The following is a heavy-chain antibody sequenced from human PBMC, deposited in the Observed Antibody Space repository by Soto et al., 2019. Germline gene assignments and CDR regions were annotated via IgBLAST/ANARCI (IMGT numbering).Heavy chain of an antibody. CDR2: IHYSGST. V-gene: IGHV4-61*01. CDR3: ARLYCGGDCYSTGSWFDP. J-gene: IGHJ5*02. Sequence: QVQLQESGPGLVKPSETLSLTCTVSGGSVSSGSYYWSWIRQPPGKGLEWIGYIHYSGSTNYNPSLKSRVTISVHTPKNKFPLKLGSVTAADTAVYYCARLYCGGDCYSTGSWFDPWGQGTLVTVSS. CDR1: GGSVSSGSYY. D-gene: IGHD2-21*02.